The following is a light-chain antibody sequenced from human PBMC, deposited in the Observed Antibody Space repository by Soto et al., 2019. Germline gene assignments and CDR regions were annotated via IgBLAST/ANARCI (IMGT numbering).Light chain of an antibody. CDR3: QQYNSYPLT. CDR1: QSISSW. V-gene: IGKV1-5*03. CDR2: RAS. Sequence: DIQMTQSPSTLSASVGDRVTITCRASQSISSWLAWYQLKPGKAPKLLIYRASTLQSGGPSRFGGSGSGTEFTLTISSLQPDDSAAYYCQQYNSYPLTFGGGTKLEIK. J-gene: IGKJ4*01.